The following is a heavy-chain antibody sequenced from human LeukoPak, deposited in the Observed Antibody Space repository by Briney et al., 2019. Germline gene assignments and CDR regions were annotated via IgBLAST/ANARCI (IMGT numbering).Heavy chain of an antibody. CDR3: AREGGLDGYNSYFDY. CDR2: ISAYNGNT. CDR1: GYTFTSYG. Sequence: ASVKVSCKASGYTFTSYGISWVRQAPGQGLEWMGWISAYNGNTNYAQKLQGRVTTTTDTSTSTAYMELRSLRSDDTAVYYCAREGGLDGYNSYFDYWGQGTPVTVSS. D-gene: IGHD5-24*01. J-gene: IGHJ4*02. V-gene: IGHV1-18*01.